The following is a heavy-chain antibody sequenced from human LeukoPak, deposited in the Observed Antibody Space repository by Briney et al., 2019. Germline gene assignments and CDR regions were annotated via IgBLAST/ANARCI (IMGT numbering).Heavy chain of an antibody. CDR3: ARHAMVAAPIDY. V-gene: IGHV4-39*01. J-gene: IGHJ4*02. Sequence: SETLSLTCIVSGGSLSSSGYYWGWIRQPPGRGLEWIGSMYHSGNTYYNTSLKSRAIISVDTSKNQFSPKLSSVTAADTAVYYCARHAMVAAPIDYWGQGTLVTVSS. CDR1: GGSLSSSGYY. CDR2: MYHSGNT. D-gene: IGHD2-15*01.